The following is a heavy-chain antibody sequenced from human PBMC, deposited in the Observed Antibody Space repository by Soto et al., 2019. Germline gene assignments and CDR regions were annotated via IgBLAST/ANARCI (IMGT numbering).Heavy chain of an antibody. CDR3: ARSLYDYVWGSYRYLYDY. V-gene: IGHV1-69*13. CDR1: GGTFSSYG. J-gene: IGHJ4*02. CDR2: IIPIFGTA. D-gene: IGHD3-16*02. Sequence: SSVKVSCKASGGTFSSYGISWVRQSPVQGLEWMGGIIPIFGTANYAQKFQGRVTITADESTSTAYMELSSLRSEDTAVYYCARSLYDYVWGSYRYLYDYWGQGTLVTVSS.